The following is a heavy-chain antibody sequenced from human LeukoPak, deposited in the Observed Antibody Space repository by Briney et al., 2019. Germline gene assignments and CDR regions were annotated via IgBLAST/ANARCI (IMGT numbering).Heavy chain of an antibody. Sequence: KPSETLSLTCTVSGGSISSSSYYWGWIRQPPGKGLEWIGTIYYSGGTYYNPSLDSRVTISVDTSKNQFSLRLSSVTAADTAVYYCARHAYRSGWLEFWGQGTLVTVSS. J-gene: IGHJ4*02. V-gene: IGHV4-39*01. CDR1: GGSISSSSYY. D-gene: IGHD6-19*01. CDR2: IYYSGGT. CDR3: ARHAYRSGWLEF.